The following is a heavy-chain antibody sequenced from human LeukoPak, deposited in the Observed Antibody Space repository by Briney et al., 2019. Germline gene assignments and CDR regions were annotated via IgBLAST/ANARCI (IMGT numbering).Heavy chain of an antibody. J-gene: IGHJ4*02. CDR3: ARGSGGLIYY. CDR1: GFTFSYYW. CDR2: INSDGSVT. D-gene: IGHD3-10*01. V-gene: IGHV3-74*01. Sequence: GGSLRLSCADSGFTFSYYWMNWVRQAPGKGLVWVSRINSDGSVTNYADSVKGRFTISRDNAKSSLYLQMNSLRAEDTAVFYCARGSGGLIYYWGQGTLVTVSS.